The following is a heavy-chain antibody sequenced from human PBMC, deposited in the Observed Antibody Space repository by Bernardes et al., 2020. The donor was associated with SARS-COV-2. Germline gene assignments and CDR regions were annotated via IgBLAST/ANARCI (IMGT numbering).Heavy chain of an antibody. Sequence: GESLKISCKGSGYSFTSYWISWVRQMPGKGLEWMGRIDPSDSYTNYSPSFQGHVTISADKSISTAYLQWSSLKASDTAMYYCARSITMVREIYGMDVWGQGTTVTVSS. J-gene: IGHJ6*02. CDR2: IDPSDSYT. V-gene: IGHV5-10-1*01. D-gene: IGHD3-10*01. CDR1: GYSFTSYW. CDR3: ARSITMVREIYGMDV.